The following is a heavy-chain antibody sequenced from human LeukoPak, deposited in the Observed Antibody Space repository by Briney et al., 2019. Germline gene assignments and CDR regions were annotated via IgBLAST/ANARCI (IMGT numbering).Heavy chain of an antibody. D-gene: IGHD6-19*01. V-gene: IGHV1-2*02. J-gene: IGHJ5*02. Sequence: ASVMVSCKASGYTFTGYYMHWVRQAPGQGLEWMGWINPNSGGANYAQKFQGRVTMTRDTSISTGYMELSRLRSDDTAVYYCARSSSGWYNWFDPWGQGTLVTVSS. CDR2: INPNSGGA. CDR3: ARSSSGWYNWFDP. CDR1: GYTFTGYY.